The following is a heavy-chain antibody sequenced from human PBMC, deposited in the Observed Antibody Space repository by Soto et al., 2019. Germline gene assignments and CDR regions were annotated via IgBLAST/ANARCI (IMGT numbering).Heavy chain of an antibody. Sequence: QVQLVQSGAEVKKPGSSVKVSCKASGGTFSNYAITWVRQAPGQGLEWLGRIIPIFGSANYAQKFQGRVTITPXXXTXPAYMELSSLRSDDTAVYYCAKDGGKDGYFGNWFDPWGQGTLVTVSS. CDR2: IIPIFGSA. J-gene: IGHJ5*02. D-gene: IGHD5-12*01. V-gene: IGHV1-69*15. CDR3: AKDGGKDGYFGNWFDP. CDR1: GGTFSNYA.